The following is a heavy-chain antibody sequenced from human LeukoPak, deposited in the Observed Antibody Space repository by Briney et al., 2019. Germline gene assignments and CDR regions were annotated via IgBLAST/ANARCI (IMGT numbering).Heavy chain of an antibody. CDR1: GYSFTNSW. Sequence: GESLKISCKSSGYSFTNSWIGWVRQMPGKGLEWMGIIYPGDSDTRYSPSFQGQVTISADKSISTAYLQWSSLKASDTAMYYCARHRGYNYGHYYFDYWGQGTLITVSS. D-gene: IGHD5-18*01. CDR3: ARHRGYNYGHYYFDY. J-gene: IGHJ4*02. V-gene: IGHV5-51*01. CDR2: IYPGDSDT.